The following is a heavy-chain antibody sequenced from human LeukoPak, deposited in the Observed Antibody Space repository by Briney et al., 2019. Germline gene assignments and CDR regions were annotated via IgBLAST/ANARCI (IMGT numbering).Heavy chain of an antibody. CDR2: MNPNSGNT. D-gene: IGHD6-13*01. CDR3: ARDSSSWRSYYYYYGMDV. J-gene: IGHJ6*02. Sequence: ASVKVSCKASGYTFTSYDINWVRQATGQGLEWMGWMNPNSGNTGYAQKFQGRVTITRNTSISTAYMELSSLRSEDTAVYYCARDSSSWRSYYYYYGMDVWGQGTTVTVSS. CDR1: GYTFTSYD. V-gene: IGHV1-8*03.